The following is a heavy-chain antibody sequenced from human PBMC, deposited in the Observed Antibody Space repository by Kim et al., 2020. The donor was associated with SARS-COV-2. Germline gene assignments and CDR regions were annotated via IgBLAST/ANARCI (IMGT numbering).Heavy chain of an antibody. J-gene: IGHJ4*02. D-gene: IGHD5-18*01. CDR2: INHSGST. CDR1: GGSFSGYY. V-gene: IGHV4-34*01. CDR3: ARGVRGYSYHFDY. Sequence: SETLSLTCAVYGGSFSGYYWSWIRQPPGKGLEWIGEINHSGSTNYNPSLKSRVTISVDTSKNQFSLKLSSVTAADTAVYYCARGVRGYSYHFDYWGQGTLVTVSS.